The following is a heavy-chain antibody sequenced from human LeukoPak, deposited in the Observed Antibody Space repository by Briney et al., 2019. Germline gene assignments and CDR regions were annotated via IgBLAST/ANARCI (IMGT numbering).Heavy chain of an antibody. CDR1: GTSFSSHW. J-gene: IGHJ4*02. V-gene: IGHV3-30-3*01. CDR2: ISYDGSNK. D-gene: IGHD1-7*01. CDR3: ARDLTGTTNY. Sequence: PGGSLRLSCAASGTSFSSHWMHWVRQAPGKGLEWVAVISYDGSNKYYADSVKGRFTISRDNSKNTLYLQMNSLRAEDTAVYYCARDLTGTTNYWGQGTLVTVSS.